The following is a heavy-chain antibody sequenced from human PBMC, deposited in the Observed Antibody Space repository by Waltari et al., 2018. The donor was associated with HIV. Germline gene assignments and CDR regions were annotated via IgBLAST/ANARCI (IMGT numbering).Heavy chain of an antibody. J-gene: IGHJ6*01. V-gene: IGHV3-53*01. CDR3: VRGGGNPALRRAAGYHYYGMDV. D-gene: IGHD2-15*01. CDR1: GFSVSRRY. Sequence: DVQLVESGGGLIQPGGSLRLSCAVSGFSVSRRYMSWVRQAPGMGLGWLAVICSASKIFYADSVKGRVTISTDSSRNIISLQSKSLRVEDTAIYYCVRGGGNPALRRAAGYHYYGMDVWGQGTAVIVSS. CDR2: ICSASKI.